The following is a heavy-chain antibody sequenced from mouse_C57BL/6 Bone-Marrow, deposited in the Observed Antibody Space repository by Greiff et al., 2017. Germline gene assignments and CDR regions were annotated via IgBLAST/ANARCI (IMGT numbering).Heavy chain of an antibody. CDR2: IDPSDSYT. J-gene: IGHJ2*01. V-gene: IGHV1-69*01. CDR3: ARYGYDVGRGYYFDY. CDR1: GYTFTSYW. D-gene: IGHD2-2*01. Sequence: VQLQQPGAELVMPGASVKLSCKASGYTFTSYWMHWVKQRPGQGLEWIGEIDPSDSYTNYNQKFKGKATLTVDTSSSTAYMQLSSLTSEDSAVYYCARYGYDVGRGYYFDYWGQGTTLTVSS.